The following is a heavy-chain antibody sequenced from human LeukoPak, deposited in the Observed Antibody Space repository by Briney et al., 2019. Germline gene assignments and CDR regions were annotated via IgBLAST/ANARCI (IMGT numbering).Heavy chain of an antibody. CDR2: ISAYNGNT. CDR1: XYTFTXXX. CDR3: ARGTKSGYLSY. V-gene: IGHV1-18*01. Sequence: SXXXXXYTFTXXXISWXXXAPXXXGXXXGWISAYNGNTNYAQKLQGRVTMTTDTSTSTAYMELRSLRSEDTAVYYCARGTKSGYLSYWGQGTLVTVSS. D-gene: IGHD5-12*01. J-gene: IGHJ4*02.